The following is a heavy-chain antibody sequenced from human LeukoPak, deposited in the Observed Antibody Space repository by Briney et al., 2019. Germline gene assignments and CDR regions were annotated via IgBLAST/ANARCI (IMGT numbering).Heavy chain of an antibody. D-gene: IGHD3-10*01. Sequence: GGSLRLSCAASGFTFSNYAMHWVRQAPGKGLEWVAVISYDGSNKYYADSVKGRFTISRDNSKNTLYLQMNSLRAEDTAVYYCASGYYYGSGDFYYGMDVWGEGTTVTVSS. J-gene: IGHJ6*04. CDR2: ISYDGSNK. V-gene: IGHV3-30-3*01. CDR3: ASGYYYGSGDFYYGMDV. CDR1: GFTFSNYA.